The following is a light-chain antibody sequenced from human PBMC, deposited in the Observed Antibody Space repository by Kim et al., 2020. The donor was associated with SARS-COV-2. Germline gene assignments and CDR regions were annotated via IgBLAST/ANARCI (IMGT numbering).Light chain of an antibody. Sequence: SVGDGFIITCRASQSISKTLAWYQQKPGKAPNLLIYDVSKLEPGAPSRFSGSGSGTEFTLTINSLQPDDFATYYCHQYGSSFPWTFGQGTKVDIK. CDR2: DVS. CDR1: QSISKT. V-gene: IGKV1-5*01. CDR3: HQYGSSFPWT. J-gene: IGKJ1*01.